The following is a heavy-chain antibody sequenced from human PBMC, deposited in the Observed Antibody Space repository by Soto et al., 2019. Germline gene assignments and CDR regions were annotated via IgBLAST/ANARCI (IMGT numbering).Heavy chain of an antibody. D-gene: IGHD4-4*01. CDR1: GFTFSNYG. J-gene: IGHJ4*02. CDR3: VKEATVKAAHHFDS. V-gene: IGHV3-30*18. Sequence: QVQLVESGGGIVQPGNSLRLSCAASGFTFSNYGMQWFRQAPDKGLEWVAVVSWDGEAAYYADSVKGRFTISRDNSGDTLSLQMNSLRPADTAVYYCVKEATVKAAHHFDSWGQGTLVTVST. CDR2: VSWDGEAA.